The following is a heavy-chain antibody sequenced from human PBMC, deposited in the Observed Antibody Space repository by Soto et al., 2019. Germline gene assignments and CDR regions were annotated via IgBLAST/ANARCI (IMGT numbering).Heavy chain of an antibody. CDR1: GFTVSSNY. CDR2: IYSGGST. J-gene: IGHJ6*03. D-gene: IGHD4-17*01. Sequence: GGSLRLSCAASGFTVSSNYMSWVRQAPGKGLEWVSVIYSGGSTYYADSVKGRFTISRDNSKNTLYLQMNSLRAEDTAVYYCARYYGEIYYYYYMDVWGKGTTVTV. CDR3: ARYYGEIYYYYYMDV. V-gene: IGHV3-66*01.